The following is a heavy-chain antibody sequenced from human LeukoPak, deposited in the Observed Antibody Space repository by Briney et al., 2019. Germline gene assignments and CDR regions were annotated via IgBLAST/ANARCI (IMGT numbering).Heavy chain of an antibody. J-gene: IGHJ4*02. CDR1: DFSISSAYY. CDR3: AGGIVGVHAY. V-gene: IGHV4-38-2*01. D-gene: IGHD1-26*01. Sequence: SETLSLTCGASDFSISSAYYWGWIRQPPVKGLEWIGSFYHGGDTYYNPSLKSRVTISVDTPKNQFSLKLRSVTAADTAVYYCAGGIVGVHAYWGQGILVTVSS. CDR2: FYHGGDT.